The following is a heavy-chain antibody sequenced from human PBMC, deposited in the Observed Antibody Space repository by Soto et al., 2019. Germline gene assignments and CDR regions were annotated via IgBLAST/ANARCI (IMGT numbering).Heavy chain of an antibody. Sequence: PGESLKISCKGSGYSFTTYWLGWVPQMPGKGLEWMGIIYPGDADTRYSPSFQGEVTISADKSISTAYLQWSSLKASDTAMYYCARLKIAAAGYDAFDIWGQGTMVTVSS. CDR2: IYPGDADT. J-gene: IGHJ3*02. V-gene: IGHV5-51*01. D-gene: IGHD6-13*01. CDR1: GYSFTTYW. CDR3: ARLKIAAAGYDAFDI.